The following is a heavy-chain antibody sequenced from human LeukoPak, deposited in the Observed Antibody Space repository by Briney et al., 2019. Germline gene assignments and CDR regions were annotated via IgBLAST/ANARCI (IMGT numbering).Heavy chain of an antibody. CDR3: AVPTFRGDYELLDY. CDR1: GYTFTSYD. V-gene: IGHV1-8*01. CDR2: MNPNSGNT. D-gene: IGHD4-17*01. J-gene: IGHJ4*02. Sequence: ASVKVSCKASGYTFTSYDINWVRQATGQGLEWMGWMNPNSGNTGYAQKFQGRVTMTRNTSISTACMELSSLRSEDTAVYYCAVPTFRGDYELLDYWGQGTLVTVSS.